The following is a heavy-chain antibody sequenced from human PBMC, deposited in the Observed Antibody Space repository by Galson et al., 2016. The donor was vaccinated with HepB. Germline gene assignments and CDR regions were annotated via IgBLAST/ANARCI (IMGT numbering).Heavy chain of an antibody. V-gene: IGHV3-11*01. CDR1: GFIFGDYY. J-gene: IGHJ4*02. D-gene: IGHD4-17*01. CDR3: ARDREPETTMPIFDH. Sequence: SLRLSCAASGFIFGDYYMSWIRQAPGKGLEWISYIAGGSTTVYHADSVKGQFTVSRDNAKRTLFLQMDSLRVDDTAMYFCARDREPETTMPIFDHWGQGVLVTVSS. CDR2: IAGGSTTV.